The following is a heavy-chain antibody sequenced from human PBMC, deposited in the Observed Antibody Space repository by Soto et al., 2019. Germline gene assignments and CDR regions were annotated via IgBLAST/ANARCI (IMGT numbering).Heavy chain of an antibody. CDR1: GFTFSSYA. CDR2: ISGSGGST. Sequence: PGGSLRLSCAASGFTFSSYAMSWVRQAPGKGLEWVSAISGSGGSTYYADSVKGRFTISRDNSKSTLYLQMNSLRAEDTAVYYCAKTSGAARPRGGVQTSHFDYWGQGTLVTVSS. D-gene: IGHD6-6*01. CDR3: AKTSGAARPRGGVQTSHFDY. J-gene: IGHJ4*02. V-gene: IGHV3-23*01.